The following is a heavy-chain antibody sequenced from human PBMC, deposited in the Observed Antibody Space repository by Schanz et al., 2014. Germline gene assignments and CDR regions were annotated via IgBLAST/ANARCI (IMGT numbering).Heavy chain of an antibody. CDR1: GFTFSNHA. D-gene: IGHD3-9*01. Sequence: VQLVESGGGLVQPGGSLRLSCAASGFTFSNHALSWVRQAPGKGLEWVSGIGGSGDSTHYADSVKGRFIISRDNSKNTLYLQMNSLRAEDTAVYYCAKDHAGSDILTALGNWGQGTLXTVSS. CDR2: IGGSGDST. CDR3: AKDHAGSDILTALGN. V-gene: IGHV3-23*04. J-gene: IGHJ4*02.